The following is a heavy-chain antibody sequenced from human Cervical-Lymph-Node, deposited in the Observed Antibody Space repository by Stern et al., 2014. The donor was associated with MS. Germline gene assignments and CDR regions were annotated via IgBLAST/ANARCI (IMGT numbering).Heavy chain of an antibody. Sequence: QVNLKESGPALVKPTQTLTLTCTFSGFSLSTSGLGVGWIRQPPGEALEWLAYIDWDNKKRYSPSLKSRLTITKDTSKNQVVLTLTNVDPVDKATYYCAHRTAGPFDYWGQGTLVTVSS. CDR2: IDWDNKK. CDR1: GFSLSTSGLG. V-gene: IGHV2-5*02. J-gene: IGHJ4*02. CDR3: AHRTAGPFDY.